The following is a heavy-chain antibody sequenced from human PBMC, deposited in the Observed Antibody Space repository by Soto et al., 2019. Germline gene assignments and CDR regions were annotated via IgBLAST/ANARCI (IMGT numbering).Heavy chain of an antibody. CDR2: IYYSGST. CDR1: GGSISSGDYY. D-gene: IGHD3-3*01. J-gene: IGHJ6*02. V-gene: IGHV4-61*08. Sequence: PSETLSLTCTVSGGSISSGDYYWSWIRQPPGKGLEWIGYIYYSGSTNYNPSLKSRVTISVDTSKNQFSLKLSSVTAADTAVYYCARIFWSGYFYGMDVWGQGTTVTVS. CDR3: ARIFWSGYFYGMDV.